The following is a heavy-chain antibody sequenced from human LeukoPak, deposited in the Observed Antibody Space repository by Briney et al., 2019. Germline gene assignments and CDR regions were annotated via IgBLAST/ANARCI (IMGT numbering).Heavy chain of an antibody. V-gene: IGHV3-23*01. Sequence: GDSLRLSCAASGFTFSSYAMSWVCQAPGKGLEWVSAISGSGGSTYYADSVKGRFTISRDNSKNTLYLQMNSLRAEDTAVYYCAKKASIAAAGPGGFDPWGQGTLVTVSS. CDR2: ISGSGGST. D-gene: IGHD6-13*01. J-gene: IGHJ5*02. CDR1: GFTFSSYA. CDR3: AKKASIAAAGPGGFDP.